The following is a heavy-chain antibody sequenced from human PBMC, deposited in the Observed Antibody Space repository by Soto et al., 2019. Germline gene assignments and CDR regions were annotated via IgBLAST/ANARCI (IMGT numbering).Heavy chain of an antibody. J-gene: IGHJ5*02. Sequence: SETLSLTGTVSGGSISSGDYYWSWILQPPGKGLELIVYIYYIGSTYYNPSLKSRFTISVDTSKNQFSLKLSSVTAADTAVYYCARVALERRLLDPWGQGTLVTVSS. CDR3: ARVALERRLLDP. D-gene: IGHD1-1*01. CDR1: GGSISSGDYY. V-gene: IGHV4-30-4*01. CDR2: IYYIGST.